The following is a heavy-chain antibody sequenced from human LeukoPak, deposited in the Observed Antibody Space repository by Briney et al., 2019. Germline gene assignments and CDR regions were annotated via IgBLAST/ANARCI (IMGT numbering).Heavy chain of an antibody. J-gene: IGHJ4*02. Sequence: LTGGSLRLSCVASGFSFSNYGMHWVRQAPGKGLEWVAFVQDDGSNKYYADSVKGRFTISRDNSNNTLYLQMNSLRAEDTAVYYCRDVFDYWGQGTLVTVSS. CDR1: GFSFSNYG. CDR2: VQDDGSNK. CDR3: RDVFDY. D-gene: IGHD3-16*01. V-gene: IGHV3-30*02.